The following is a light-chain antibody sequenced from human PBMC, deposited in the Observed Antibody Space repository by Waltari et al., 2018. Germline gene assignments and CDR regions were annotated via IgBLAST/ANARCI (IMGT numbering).Light chain of an antibody. CDR3: QQYDNLPYT. V-gene: IGKV1-33*01. Sequence: DIQMTQSSSSLSASVGDRVTITCQASQDISNYLNWYQHKPGTAPKLLIYDASNLETGVPSRFSGSGSGTDFTFTISSLQPEDIATYYCQQYDNLPYTFGQGTKLEIK. CDR2: DAS. CDR1: QDISNY. J-gene: IGKJ2*01.